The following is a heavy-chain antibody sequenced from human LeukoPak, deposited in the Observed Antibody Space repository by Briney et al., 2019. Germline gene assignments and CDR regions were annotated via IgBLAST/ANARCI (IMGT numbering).Heavy chain of an antibody. CDR2: IYYSGST. J-gene: IGHJ3*02. CDR1: GGSISSYH. CDR3: ARLELHAFDI. D-gene: IGHD1-26*01. V-gene: IGHV4-59*08. Sequence: KPSETLSLTCTVSGGSISSYHWSWIRQPPGKGLEWIGYIYYSGSTNYNPSLKSRVTISVDTSKNQFSLKLSSVTAADTAVYYCARLELHAFDIWGQGTMVTVSS.